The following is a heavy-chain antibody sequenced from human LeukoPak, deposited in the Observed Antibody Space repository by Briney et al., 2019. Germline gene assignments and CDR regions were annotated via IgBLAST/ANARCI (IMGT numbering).Heavy chain of an antibody. CDR1: GGSFSGYY. Sequence: SETLSLTCAAYGGSFSGYYWSWIRQPPGKGLEWIGEINHSGSTNYNPSLKSRVTISVDTSKNQFSLKLSSVTAADTAVYYCARDCSGGSCYEGVLDNWGQGTLVTVSS. D-gene: IGHD2-15*01. V-gene: IGHV4-34*01. CDR2: INHSGST. CDR3: ARDCSGGSCYEGVLDN. J-gene: IGHJ4*02.